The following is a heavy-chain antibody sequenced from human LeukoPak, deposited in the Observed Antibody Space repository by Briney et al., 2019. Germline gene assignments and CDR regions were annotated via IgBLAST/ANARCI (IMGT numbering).Heavy chain of an antibody. CDR1: GGSISSYY. D-gene: IGHD3-10*01. J-gene: IGHJ5*02. Sequence: PSETLSLTCTVSGGSISSYYWSWLRQPPGKGLEWIGYIYYSGSTNYNPSLKSRVTISVETSKNQFSLKLSSVTAADTAVYYCAREAMVRVLDPWGQGTLVTVSS. CDR3: AREAMVRVLDP. V-gene: IGHV4-59*01. CDR2: IYYSGST.